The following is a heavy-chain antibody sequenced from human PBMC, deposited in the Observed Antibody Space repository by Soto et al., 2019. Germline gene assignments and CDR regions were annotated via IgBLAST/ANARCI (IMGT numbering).Heavy chain of an antibody. V-gene: IGHV1-18*01. D-gene: IGHD6-13*01. CDR2: ISGYNGYP. Sequence: GASVKVSCKTSGYIFTNYGVAWVRQAPGQGLELVAWISGYNGYPKYTQKFQGRVTVSTDTSTRIGYMELRNLRSDDTAVYYCARGSAGALYDFWGQATLVTVSS. CDR3: ARGSAGALYDF. J-gene: IGHJ4*02. CDR1: GYIFTNYG.